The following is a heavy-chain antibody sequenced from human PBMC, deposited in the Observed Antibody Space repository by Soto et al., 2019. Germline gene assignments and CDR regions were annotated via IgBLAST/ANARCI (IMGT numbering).Heavy chain of an antibody. J-gene: IGHJ5*02. CDR2: IIPIFGTA. V-gene: IGHV1-69*13. D-gene: IGHD3-10*01. CDR3: ARKAPTCPDVSGSRTNNWFDP. Sequence: ASVKVSCKASGGTFSSYAISWVRQAPGQGLEWMGGIIPIFGTANYAQKFQGRVTITADESTSTAYMELSSLRSEDTAVYYCARKAPTCPDVSGSRTNNWFDPWGQGTLVTVSS. CDR1: GGTFSSYA.